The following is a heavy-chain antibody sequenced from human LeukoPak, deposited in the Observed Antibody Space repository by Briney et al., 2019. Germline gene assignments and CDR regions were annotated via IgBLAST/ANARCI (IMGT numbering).Heavy chain of an antibody. CDR3: ARDLAVGATRPSDY. J-gene: IGHJ4*02. D-gene: IGHD1-26*01. CDR1: GYTFTSYG. Sequence: SVKVSCKASGYTFTSYGISWVRQAPGQGLEWMGGIIPIFGTANYAQKFQGRVTITADKSTSTAYMELSSLRSEDTAVYYCARDLAVGATRPSDYWGQGTLVTVSS. CDR2: IIPIFGTA. V-gene: IGHV1-69*06.